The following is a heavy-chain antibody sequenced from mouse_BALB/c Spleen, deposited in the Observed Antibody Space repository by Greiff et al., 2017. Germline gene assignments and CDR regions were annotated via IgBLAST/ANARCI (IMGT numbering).Heavy chain of an antibody. V-gene: IGHV2-2*02. J-gene: IGHJ2*01. CDR3: ARLRAFVFDY. CDR2: IWSGGST. CDR1: GFSLTSYG. Sequence: VKLQESGPGLVQPSQSLSITCTVSGFSLTSYGVHWVRQSPGKGLEWLGVIWSGGSTDYNAAFISRLSISKDNSKSQVFFKMNSLQANDTAIYYCARLRAFVFDYWGQGTTLTVSS. D-gene: IGHD3-3*01.